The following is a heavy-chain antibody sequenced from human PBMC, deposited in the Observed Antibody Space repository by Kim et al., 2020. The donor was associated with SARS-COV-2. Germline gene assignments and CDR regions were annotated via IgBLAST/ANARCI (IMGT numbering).Heavy chain of an antibody. CDR3: ATVGGSDGKRDSGLYDY. J-gene: IGHJ4*02. V-gene: IGHV1-18*04. Sequence: ASVKVSCKASGYTFTSYGISWVRQAPGQGLEWMGWISAYNGNTNYAQKLQGRVTMTTDTSTSTAYMELRSLRSDDTAVYYCATVGGSDGKRDSGLYDYWGQGTLVTVSS. D-gene: IGHD3-16*01. CDR2: ISAYNGNT. CDR1: GYTFTSYG.